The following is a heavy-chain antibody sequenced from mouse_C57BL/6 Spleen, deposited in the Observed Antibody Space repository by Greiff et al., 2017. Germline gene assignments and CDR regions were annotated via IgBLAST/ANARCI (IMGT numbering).Heavy chain of an antibody. Sequence: QVQLQQSGAELVRPGASVTLSCKASGYTFTDYEMHWVKQTPVHGLEWIGAIDPETGGTAYNQKFKGKAILTADKSSSTAYMELRSLTSEDSAVYDCTREGNDGYPSDYWGQGTTLTVSS. CDR1: GYTFTDYE. CDR2: IDPETGGT. D-gene: IGHD2-3*01. J-gene: IGHJ2*01. CDR3: TREGNDGYPSDY. V-gene: IGHV1-15*01.